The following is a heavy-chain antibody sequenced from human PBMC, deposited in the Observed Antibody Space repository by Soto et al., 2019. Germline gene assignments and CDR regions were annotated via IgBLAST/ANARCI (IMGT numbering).Heavy chain of an antibody. CDR1: GFTFSSYG. J-gene: IGHJ4*02. Sequence: QVQLVESGGGVVQPGRSLRLSCAASGFTFSSYGMHWVRQAPGKGLEWVAVISYDGSNKYYADSVKGRFTIARDNSKNTLYLQMNSLRAEDTAVYYCAKILDWGQGTLVTVSS. V-gene: IGHV3-30*18. CDR3: AKILD. CDR2: ISYDGSNK.